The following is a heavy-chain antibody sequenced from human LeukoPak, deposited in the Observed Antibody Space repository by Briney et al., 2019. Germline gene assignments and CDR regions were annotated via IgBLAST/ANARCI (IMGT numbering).Heavy chain of an antibody. D-gene: IGHD4-11*01. Sequence: PGGSLRLSCAASGFTFSSYAMSWVRQAPGKGLEWVSYIGSSGSTIYYADSVKGRFTISRDNAKKSLYLQMNSLRAEDTAVYYCARERGGTTATTDYYNYGMDVWGQGTTVTVSS. CDR2: IGSSGSTI. CDR3: ARERGGTTATTDYYNYGMDV. CDR1: GFTFSSYA. J-gene: IGHJ6*02. V-gene: IGHV3-48*03.